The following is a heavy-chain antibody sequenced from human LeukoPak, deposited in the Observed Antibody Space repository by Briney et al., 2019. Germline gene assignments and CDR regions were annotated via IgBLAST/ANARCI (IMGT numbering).Heavy chain of an antibody. J-gene: IGHJ4*02. CDR2: IYYSGST. CDR3: ARWQGGSMFDSSGYIDY. D-gene: IGHD3-22*01. Sequence: PSETLSLTCTVSGGSISSYYWSWIRQPPGKGLEWIGYIYYSGSTNYNPSLKSRVTISVDTSKNQFSLNLSSVTAADTAVYYCARWQGGSMFDSSGYIDYWGQGTLVTVSS. CDR1: GGSISSYY. V-gene: IGHV4-59*01.